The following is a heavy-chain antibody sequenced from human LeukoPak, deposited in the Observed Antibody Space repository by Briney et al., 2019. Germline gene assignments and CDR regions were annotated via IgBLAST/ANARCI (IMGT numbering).Heavy chain of an antibody. CDR1: GYTFTSYG. D-gene: IGHD3-22*01. J-gene: IGHJ3*02. CDR3: ARHRLHRLYYDTSGYSHEVFDI. Sequence: ASVKVSCKASGYTFTSYGISWVRQAPGQGLEWMGWISAYNGNTNYAQKLQGRVPITTDTSRSTAYMELRSLRSDDPAVYFCARHRLHRLYYDTSGYSHEVFDIWGQGTMVTVSS. V-gene: IGHV1-18*01. CDR2: ISAYNGNT.